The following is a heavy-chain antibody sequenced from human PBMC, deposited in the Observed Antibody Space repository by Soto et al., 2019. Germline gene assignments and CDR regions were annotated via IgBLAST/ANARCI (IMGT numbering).Heavy chain of an antibody. J-gene: IGHJ6*02. CDR3: TRDVDFGEEDV. Sequence: QVQLQESGPGRVKPSETLSLTCTVSGGSVSGGSYYWNWIRQPPGKGLEWIGYIYFSGSTNYNPSLKSRVTMSIGTSKNQFSLKLSSVTAADTAVYFCTRDVDFGEEDVWGQGNTVTVSS. CDR2: IYFSGST. CDR1: GGSVSGGSYY. D-gene: IGHD4-17*01. V-gene: IGHV4-61*01.